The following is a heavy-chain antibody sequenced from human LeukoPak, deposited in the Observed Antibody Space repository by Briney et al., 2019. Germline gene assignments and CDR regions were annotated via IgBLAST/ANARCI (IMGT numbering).Heavy chain of an antibody. D-gene: IGHD2-2*01. Sequence: ASVKVSCKASGYTFSNFGISWVRQAPGQGLERMGWISGNNDNPNYGQKFQGRFTVTTDSSTSTAYMELRDLRSDDTAVYYCARDGTSTDDYWGQGTLVTVSS. CDR1: GYTFSNFG. CDR3: ARDGTSTDDY. CDR2: ISGNNDNP. J-gene: IGHJ4*02. V-gene: IGHV1-18*01.